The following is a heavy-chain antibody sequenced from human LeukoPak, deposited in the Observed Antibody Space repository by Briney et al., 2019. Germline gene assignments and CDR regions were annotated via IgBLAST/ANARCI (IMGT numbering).Heavy chain of an antibody. CDR1: GYTFTSYG. CDR2: ISAYNGNT. Sequence: ASVKVSRKASGYTFTSYGISWVRQAPGQGLEWMGWISAYNGNTNYAQELQGRVTMTTDTSTSTAYMELRSLRSDDTAVYYCARERAGTGLDYWGQGTLVTVSS. V-gene: IGHV1-18*01. J-gene: IGHJ4*02. D-gene: IGHD1-7*01. CDR3: ARERAGTGLDY.